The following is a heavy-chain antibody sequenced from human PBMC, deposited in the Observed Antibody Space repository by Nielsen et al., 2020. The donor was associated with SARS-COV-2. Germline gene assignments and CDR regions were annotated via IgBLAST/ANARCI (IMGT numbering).Heavy chain of an antibody. CDR2: ISYDGSNK. CDR3: ARVIAAAGPVAY. J-gene: IGHJ4*02. D-gene: IGHD6-13*01. Sequence: GESLKISCAASGFTFSSYAMHWVRQAPGKGLEWVAVISYDGSNKYYADSVKGRFTISRDNSKNTLYLQMNSLRAEDTAVYYCARVIAAAGPVAYWGQGTLVTVSS. V-gene: IGHV3-30*04. CDR1: GFTFSSYA.